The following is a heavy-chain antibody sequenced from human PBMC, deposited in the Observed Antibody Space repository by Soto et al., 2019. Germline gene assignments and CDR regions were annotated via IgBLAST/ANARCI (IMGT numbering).Heavy chain of an antibody. D-gene: IGHD2-2*01. V-gene: IGHV1-8*01. J-gene: IGHJ6*03. CDR3: ARGRRGIVPATDYYYYSMDV. CDR1: GYTFTSYD. CDR2: MNPNSGNT. Sequence: GASVKVSCKASGYTFTSYDINWVRQATGQGLEWMGWMNPNSGNTGYAQKFQGRVTMTRNTSISTAYMELSSLRSEDTAVYYCARGRRGIVPATDYYYYSMDVWGKGTTVTVSS.